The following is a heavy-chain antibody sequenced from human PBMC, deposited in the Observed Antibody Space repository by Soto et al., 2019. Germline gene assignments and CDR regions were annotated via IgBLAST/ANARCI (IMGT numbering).Heavy chain of an antibody. Sequence: ASVKVSCKASGYSFTSYGITWVRQAPGQGLEWMGWISAHNGNTNYAQKLQGRVTMTTDTSTSTAYMELRSLRSDDTAVYYCARMPQYDSSDYWGQGTLVTVSS. CDR3: ARMPQYDSSDY. D-gene: IGHD3-3*01. J-gene: IGHJ4*02. CDR2: ISAHNGNT. CDR1: GYSFTSYG. V-gene: IGHV1-18*01.